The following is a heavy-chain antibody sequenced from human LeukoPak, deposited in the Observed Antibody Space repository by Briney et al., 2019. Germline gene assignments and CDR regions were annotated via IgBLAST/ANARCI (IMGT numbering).Heavy chain of an antibody. J-gene: IGHJ3*02. D-gene: IGHD3-3*01. Sequence: ASVKVSCKASGGTCSSYAISWVRQAPGQGLEWMGGIIPIFGTANYAQKFQGRVTITTDESTSTAYMELSSLRSEDTAVYYCARVGVRLLEWLPLGAFDIWGQGTMVTVSS. V-gene: IGHV1-69*05. CDR1: GGTCSSYA. CDR3: ARVGVRLLEWLPLGAFDI. CDR2: IIPIFGTA.